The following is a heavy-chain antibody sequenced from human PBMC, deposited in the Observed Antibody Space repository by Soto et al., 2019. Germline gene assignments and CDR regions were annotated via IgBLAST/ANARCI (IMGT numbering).Heavy chain of an antibody. J-gene: IGHJ6*02. Sequence: ASVKVSCKASGGTFSSYAISWVRQAPGQGLEWMGGIIPIFGTANYAQKFQGRATITADKSTSTAYMELSSLRSEDTAVYYCATRARVRVRGSYYYGMDVWGQGTTVTVSS. CDR2: IIPIFGTA. CDR1: GGTFSSYA. V-gene: IGHV1-69*06. CDR3: ATRARVRVRGSYYYGMDV. D-gene: IGHD3-10*01.